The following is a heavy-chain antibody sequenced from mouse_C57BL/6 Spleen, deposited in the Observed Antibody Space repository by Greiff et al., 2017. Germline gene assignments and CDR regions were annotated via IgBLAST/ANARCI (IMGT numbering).Heavy chain of an antibody. CDR1: GFTFSNYW. V-gene: IGHV6-3*01. Sequence: LQQSGGGLVQPGGSMKLSCVASGFTFSNYWMNWVRQSPVKGLEWVAQIRLKSDNYATHYAESVKGRFTISRDDSKSSVYLQMNNLRAEDTGIYYCKSYFDVWGTGTTVTVSS. J-gene: IGHJ1*03. CDR3: KSYFDV. CDR2: IRLKSDNYAT.